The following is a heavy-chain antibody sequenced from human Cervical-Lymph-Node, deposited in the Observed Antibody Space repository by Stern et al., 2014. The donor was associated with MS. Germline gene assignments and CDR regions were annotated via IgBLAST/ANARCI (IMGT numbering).Heavy chain of an antibody. CDR1: GFIFSNYA. CDR2: VSNEGSKQ. Sequence: QVQLVQSGGGVVQPGRSLRLSCAASGFIFSNYAMHWVRQAPGKGLDWVAFVSNEGSKQFYADSVKGRFTISRDNANNTLYLQMNSLRPEDTAVYYCGRDTCRGGGCYFRYWGQVILITVSS. CDR3: GRDTCRGGGCYFRY. J-gene: IGHJ4*02. V-gene: IGHV3-30-3*01. D-gene: IGHD2-15*01.